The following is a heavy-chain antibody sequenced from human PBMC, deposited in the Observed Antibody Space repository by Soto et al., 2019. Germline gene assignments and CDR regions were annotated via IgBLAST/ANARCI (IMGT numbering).Heavy chain of an antibody. CDR3: ARGIDGPYRGNFHDAFDI. V-gene: IGHV4-30-4*01. Sequence: PSETLSLTCTVSGGSISSGDYYWSWIRQPPGKGLEWIGYIYYSGSTYYNPSLKSRVTISVDTSKNQFSLKLSSVTAADTAVYYCARGIDGPYRGNFHDAFDIWGQGTMVTVSS. CDR1: GGSISSGDYY. D-gene: IGHD2-21*02. CDR2: IYYSGST. J-gene: IGHJ3*02.